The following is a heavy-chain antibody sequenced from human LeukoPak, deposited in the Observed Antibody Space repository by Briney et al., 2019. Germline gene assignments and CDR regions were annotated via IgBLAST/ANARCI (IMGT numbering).Heavy chain of an antibody. CDR1: GFTFNTFE. Sequence: GGSLRLSCAASGFTFNTFEMNWVRQAPGKGLEWVSYASGSGNEIRYGDPVKGRFTISRDNAKSSLYLQMNSLRAEDTAVYYCATKVPGSSHFSSWGQGTLVSVSS. D-gene: IGHD6-19*01. J-gene: IGHJ4*02. CDR3: ATKVPGSSHFSS. CDR2: ASGSGNEI. V-gene: IGHV3-48*03.